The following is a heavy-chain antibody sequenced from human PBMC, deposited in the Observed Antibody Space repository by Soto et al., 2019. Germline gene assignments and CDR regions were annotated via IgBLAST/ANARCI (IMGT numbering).Heavy chain of an antibody. CDR3: ARQETSIAVADTTSVYYYYGMDV. J-gene: IGHJ6*02. CDR2: IYPGDSDT. CDR1: GYSFTSYW. D-gene: IGHD6-19*01. V-gene: IGHV5-51*01. Sequence: GESLKISCKGSGYSFTSYWIGWVRQMPGKGLEWMGIIYPGDSDTRYSPSFQGQVTISADKSISTAYLQWSSLKASDTAMYYCARQETSIAVADTTSVYYYYGMDVWGQGTTVTVYS.